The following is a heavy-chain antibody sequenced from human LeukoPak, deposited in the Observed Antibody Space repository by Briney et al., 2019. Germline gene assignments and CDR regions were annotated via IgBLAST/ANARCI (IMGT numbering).Heavy chain of an antibody. D-gene: IGHD3-9*01. CDR2: SSAYNGNT. CDR1: GYTFSSFG. Sequence: ASVKVSCKASGYTFSSFGISWVRQAPGQGLEWMGWSSAYNGNTNYAQKFQGRVTMTTDTSTSTAYMEVRSLRSDDTAVYYCAREETNYDILTGYSHGAFDIWGQGTMVTVSS. CDR3: AREETNYDILTGYSHGAFDI. V-gene: IGHV1-18*01. J-gene: IGHJ3*02.